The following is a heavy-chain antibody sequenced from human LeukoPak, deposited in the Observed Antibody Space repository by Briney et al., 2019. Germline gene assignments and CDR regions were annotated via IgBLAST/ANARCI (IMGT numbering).Heavy chain of an antibody. V-gene: IGHV3-20*01. CDR2: INWNGGST. CDR3: ARFPSGSAYYYYMDV. J-gene: IGHJ6*03. D-gene: IGHD3-22*01. Sequence: GGSLRLSCAASGFTFDDYGMSWVRQAPGKGLEWVSGINWNGGSTGYADSVKGRFTISRDNAKNSLYLQMNSLRAEDTALHHCARFPSGSAYYYYMDVWGKGTTVTVSS. CDR1: GFTFDDYG.